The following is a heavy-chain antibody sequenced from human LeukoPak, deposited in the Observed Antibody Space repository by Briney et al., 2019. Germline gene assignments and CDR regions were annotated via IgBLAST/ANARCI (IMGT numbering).Heavy chain of an antibody. CDR2: INHSGST. CDR3: ARDRLQLQA. J-gene: IGHJ5*02. Sequence: KASETLSLTCAVYGGSFSGYYWSWIRQPPGKGLEWIGEINHSGSTNYNPSLKSRVTISVDTSKNQFSLKLSSVTAADTAVYYCARDRLQLQAWGQGTLVTVSS. D-gene: IGHD5-24*01. V-gene: IGHV4-34*01. CDR1: GGSFSGYY.